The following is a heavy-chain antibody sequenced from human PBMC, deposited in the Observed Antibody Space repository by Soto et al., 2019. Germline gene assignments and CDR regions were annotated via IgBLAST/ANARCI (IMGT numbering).Heavy chain of an antibody. D-gene: IGHD6-6*01. CDR2: INAGNGNT. J-gene: IGHJ4*02. CDR1: GYTFTSYA. CDR3: ARVPAAPHTYYFDY. V-gene: IGHV1-3*01. Sequence: ASVKVSCKASGYTFTSYAMHWVRPAPGQRLELMGWINAGNGNTKYSQKFQGRVTITRDTSASTAYMELSSLRSEDTAVYYCARVPAAPHTYYFDYWGQGTLVTVSS.